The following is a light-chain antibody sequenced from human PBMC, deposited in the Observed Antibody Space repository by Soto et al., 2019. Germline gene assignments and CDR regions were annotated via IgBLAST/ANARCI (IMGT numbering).Light chain of an antibody. CDR3: TSYTSSDTYV. J-gene: IGLJ1*01. CDR1: SSDVGRYNY. Sequence: QSVLTQPASVSGSPGQSITISCTGTSSDVGRYNYVFWYQQHPGKAPKLMIYDVSNRPSGVSNRFSGSKSGNTASLTISGLQTEDEADYYCTSYTSSDTYVFGTGTQLTVL. CDR2: DVS. V-gene: IGLV2-14*01.